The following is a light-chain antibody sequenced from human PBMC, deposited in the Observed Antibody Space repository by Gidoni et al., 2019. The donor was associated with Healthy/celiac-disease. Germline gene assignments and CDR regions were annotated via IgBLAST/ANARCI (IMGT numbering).Light chain of an antibody. V-gene: IGLV3-1*01. J-gene: IGLJ2*01. CDR1: ELGDKY. CDR2: QDS. Sequence: SYELTQPPSVSVSPGQTASITCSGDELGDKYACLYQQKPGQSPVLVIYQDSKRPSGIPERFSGSNSGNTATLTISGTQAMDAADYYCQAWDSSTVVFGGGTKLTVL. CDR3: QAWDSSTVV.